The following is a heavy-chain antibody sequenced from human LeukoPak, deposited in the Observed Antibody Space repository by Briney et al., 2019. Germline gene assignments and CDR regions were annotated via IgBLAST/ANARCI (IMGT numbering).Heavy chain of an antibody. CDR2: IYYSGST. Sequence: SETLSLTCTVSGGSISSYYWSWIQQPPGKGLEWIGYIYYSGSTNYNPSLKSRVTISVDTSKNQFSLKLSSVTAADTAVYYCARARAVARRLYYYYGMDVWGQGTTVTVSS. J-gene: IGHJ6*02. V-gene: IGHV4-59*01. CDR3: ARARAVARRLYYYYGMDV. D-gene: IGHD6-19*01. CDR1: GGSISSYY.